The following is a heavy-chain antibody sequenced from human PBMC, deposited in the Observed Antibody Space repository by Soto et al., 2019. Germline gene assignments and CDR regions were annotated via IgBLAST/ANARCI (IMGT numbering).Heavy chain of an antibody. CDR3: AIGGGQIYYKGLDV. CDR1: GLFFSDYY. CDR2: ISGTGDTK. J-gene: IGHJ6*02. V-gene: IGHV3-11*01. D-gene: IGHD3-10*01. Sequence: GGSLRLSCAASGLFFSDYYLSWIRQAPGKALECVAYISGTGDTKHYADSVTGRFTISRDNPKNSLYLQMNSLRPEDAAVYYCAIGGGQIYYKGLDVWGQGTTVTVSS.